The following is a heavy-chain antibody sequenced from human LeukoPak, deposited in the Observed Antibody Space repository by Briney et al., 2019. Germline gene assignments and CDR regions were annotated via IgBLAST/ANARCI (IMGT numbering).Heavy chain of an antibody. V-gene: IGHV3-11*04. CDR3: ARQSKSGNRRRAFDI. D-gene: IGHD5-12*01. CDR2: ISDSGSTI. J-gene: IGHJ3*02. Sequence: GGSLRLSCAASGFTVSSNYTSWVRQPPGKGLEWVSYISDSGSTIYYADSVKGRFTISRDNAKNSLYLQMNSVRAEDTALYYCARQSKSGNRRRAFDIWGQGTMVTVSS. CDR1: GFTVSSNY.